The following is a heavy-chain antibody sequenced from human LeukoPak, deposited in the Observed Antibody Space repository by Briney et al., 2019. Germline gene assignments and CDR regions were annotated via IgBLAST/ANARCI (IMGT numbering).Heavy chain of an antibody. J-gene: IGHJ5*02. Sequence: GGSLRLSCAASGFTFSSYGMHWVRQAPGKGLEWVAVIWYDGSNKYYADSVKGRFTISRDNSKNTLYLQMNSLRAEDTAVYYCARGEFSSNLGWFDPWGQGTLVTVSS. D-gene: IGHD6-6*01. CDR2: IWYDGSNK. V-gene: IGHV3-33*01. CDR3: ARGEFSSNLGWFDP. CDR1: GFTFSSYG.